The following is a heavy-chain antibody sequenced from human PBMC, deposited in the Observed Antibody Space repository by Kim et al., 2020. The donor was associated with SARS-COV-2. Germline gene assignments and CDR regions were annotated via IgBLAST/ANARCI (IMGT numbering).Heavy chain of an antibody. D-gene: IGHD3-9*01. Sequence: ASVKVSCKASGYTFTSYYIHWVRQAPGQGLEWMGVINPSGGSTSYAQRSRGRVTMTRDTSTSTVYMELSSLRSDDTAVYYCARGDVLTGYLIEYWGQGTLVTVSS. J-gene: IGHJ4*02. CDR1: GYTFTSYY. CDR2: INPSGGST. V-gene: IGHV1-46*01. CDR3: ARGDVLTGYLIEY.